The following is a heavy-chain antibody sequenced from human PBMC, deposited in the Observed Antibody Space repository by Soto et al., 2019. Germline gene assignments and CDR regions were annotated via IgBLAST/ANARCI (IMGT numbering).Heavy chain of an antibody. Sequence: QVQLVQSGAEVKKPGASVKVSCKTSGYIFTSSAIIWVRQAPGQGLEWMGWVSGSNGKTHSAQNLQGRLTMTTDTITGTAYVELSDLRSVDTAFYFCAKEGGEVTAAASVDSWSEASVVPVSS. V-gene: IGHV1-18*01. CDR1: GYIFTSSA. CDR2: VSGSNGKT. J-gene: IGHJ4*02. D-gene: IGHD2-2*01. CDR3: AKEGGEVTAAASVDS.